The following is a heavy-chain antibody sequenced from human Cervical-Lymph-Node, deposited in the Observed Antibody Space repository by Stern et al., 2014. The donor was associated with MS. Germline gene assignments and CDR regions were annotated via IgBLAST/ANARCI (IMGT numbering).Heavy chain of an antibody. Sequence: VQLEESGAEVKKPGASVKVSCKASAYTITDYYTHWVRQAPGHGLEWMGWINHNRGGTYSAQKFQGRLTMTRDTSISTAYMELSSLRSDDTAVYYCARGGGYSYSTLDYWGQGTQVTVSS. D-gene: IGHD3-10*01. V-gene: IGHV1-2*02. CDR2: INHNRGGT. CDR1: AYTITDYY. CDR3: ARGGGYSYSTLDY. J-gene: IGHJ4*02.